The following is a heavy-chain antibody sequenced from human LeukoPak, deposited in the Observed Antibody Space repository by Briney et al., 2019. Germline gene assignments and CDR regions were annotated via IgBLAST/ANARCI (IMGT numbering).Heavy chain of an antibody. J-gene: IGHJ4*02. CDR1: GGTFSSYA. CDR3: ARGVLRYFDWLLEYFDY. CDR2: IIPIFGTA. Sequence: SVKVSCKASGGTFSSYAIGWVRQAPGQGLEWMGGIIPIFGTANYAQKFQGRVTITADESTSTAYMELSSLRSEDTAVYYCARGVLRYFDWLLEYFDYWGQGTLVTVSS. V-gene: IGHV1-69*13. D-gene: IGHD3-9*01.